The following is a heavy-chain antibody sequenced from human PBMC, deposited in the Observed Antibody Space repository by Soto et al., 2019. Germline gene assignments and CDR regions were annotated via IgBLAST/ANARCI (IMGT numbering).Heavy chain of an antibody. J-gene: IGHJ5*02. CDR1: RGSIKNYY. Sequence: SETLSLTCTVSRGSIKNYYWTLIRQPPGKGLEWIGYVSYSGRTNYNPSLKSRVNMFVDKSKNQFSLNLTSVKAADTAVYYCVRDGTKTLRDWFDPWGQGISVTVS. V-gene: IGHV4-59*01. CDR3: VRDGTKTLRDWFDP. D-gene: IGHD1-1*01. CDR2: VSYSGRT.